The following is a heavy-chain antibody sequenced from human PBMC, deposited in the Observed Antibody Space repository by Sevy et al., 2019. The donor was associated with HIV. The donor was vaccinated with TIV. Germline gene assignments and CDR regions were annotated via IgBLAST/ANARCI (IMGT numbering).Heavy chain of an antibody. V-gene: IGHV4-59*01. D-gene: IGHD1-1*01. CDR2: IYFTGNT. J-gene: IGHJ4*02. Sequence: SETLSLTCSVSGGSISSYFWTWVRQSPGKGLEWIGNIYFTGNTDYSPSLKGRVTLSLDTSKSQFSLTLKSVTAAETAIYFCARDSTTRPRVLDYWGQGTLVTVSS. CDR3: ARDSTTRPRVLDY. CDR1: GGSISSYF.